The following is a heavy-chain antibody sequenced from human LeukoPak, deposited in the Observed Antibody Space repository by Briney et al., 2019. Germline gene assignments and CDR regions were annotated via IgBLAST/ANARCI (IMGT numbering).Heavy chain of an antibody. CDR3: ARGAEQAFYGIDV. D-gene: IGHD1/OR15-1a*01. CDR2: IIPILGIA. J-gene: IGHJ6*02. V-gene: IGHV1-69*04. CDR1: GGTFSSYA. Sequence: GSSVKVSCKASGGTFSSYAISGVRQAPGQGLEWVGRIIPILGIANYAQKFQGRVTITADKSTSTAYMELSSLRSEDTAVYYCARGAEQAFYGIDVWGQGTTVTVSS.